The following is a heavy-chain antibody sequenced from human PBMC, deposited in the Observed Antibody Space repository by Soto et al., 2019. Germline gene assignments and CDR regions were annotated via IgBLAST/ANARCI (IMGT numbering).Heavy chain of an antibody. Sequence: GGSLRLSCAASGFTFSSYAMSWVRQASGKGLEWVGRIRSKANSYATAYAASVKGRFTISRDDSKNTAYLQMNSLKTEDTAVYYCGRVLKTVGWDNDVFDLWGQGTMVTVSS. D-gene: IGHD6-19*01. CDR1: GFTFSSYA. CDR2: IRSKANSYAT. V-gene: IGHV3-73*01. CDR3: GRVLKTVGWDNDVFDL. J-gene: IGHJ3*01.